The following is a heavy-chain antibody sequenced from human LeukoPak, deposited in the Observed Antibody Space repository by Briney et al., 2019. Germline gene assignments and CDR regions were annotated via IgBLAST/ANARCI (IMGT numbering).Heavy chain of an antibody. CDR1: GFTFSSYG. D-gene: IGHD5-12*01. Sequence: GGSLRLSCAASGFTFSSYGMHWVRQAPGKGLEWMAVIPYDGSNKYYADSVKGRFTISRDNSKNTLYLQMNSLRAEDTAVYYCAREGNSGYEASFDYWGQGTLVTVSS. CDR3: AREGNSGYEASFDY. V-gene: IGHV3-30*03. CDR2: IPYDGSNK. J-gene: IGHJ4*02.